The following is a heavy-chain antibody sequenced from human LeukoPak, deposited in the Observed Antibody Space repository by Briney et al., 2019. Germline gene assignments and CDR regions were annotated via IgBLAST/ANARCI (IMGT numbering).Heavy chain of an antibody. CDR1: RFPFGSYV. CDR2: INHNAEMI. CDR3: ARDHDWAFDL. J-gene: IGHJ4*02. V-gene: IGHV3-48*02. Sequence: GGSLRLSCEGSRFPFGSYVMGWVRQAPGKGLEWIAYINHNAEMIFYPDFVKGRFTISRDNPKKSLYLQMNALRYEDTAIYYCARDHDWAFDLWGQGTLVTVSS. D-gene: IGHD3-9*01.